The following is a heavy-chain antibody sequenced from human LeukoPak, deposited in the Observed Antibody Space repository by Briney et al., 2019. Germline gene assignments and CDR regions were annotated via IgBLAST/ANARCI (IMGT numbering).Heavy chain of an antibody. D-gene: IGHD2-2*01. Sequence: PSETLSLTCTVSGGSISSYYWSWIRQPPGKGLEWIGYIYYSGSTNYNPSLKSRVTISVDTSKNQFSLKLSSVTAADTAVYYCARGHYAYYYYYGMDVWGQGTTVTVSS. CDR1: GGSISSYY. V-gene: IGHV4-59*01. CDR2: IYYSGST. J-gene: IGHJ6*02. CDR3: ARGHYAYYYYYGMDV.